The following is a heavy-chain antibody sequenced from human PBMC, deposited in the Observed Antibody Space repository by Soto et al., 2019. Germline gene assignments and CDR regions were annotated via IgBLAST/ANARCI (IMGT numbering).Heavy chain of an antibody. CDR3: ATQERTWRAAARAFDI. J-gene: IGHJ3*02. CDR1: GFTFSSYG. CDR2: ISYDGSNK. V-gene: IGHV3-30*03. D-gene: IGHD6-13*01. Sequence: QVQLVESGGGVVQPGRSLRLSCAASGFTFSSYGMHWVRQAPGKGLEWVAVISYDGSNKYYADSVKGRFTISRDNSKNTLYLQMSSLRAEETAVYYCATQERTWRAAARAFDIWGQGTMVTVSS.